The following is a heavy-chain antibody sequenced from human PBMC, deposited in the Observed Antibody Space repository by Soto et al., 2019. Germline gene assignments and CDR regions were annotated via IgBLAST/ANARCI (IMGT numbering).Heavy chain of an antibody. V-gene: IGHV4-59*01. D-gene: IGHD6-25*01. J-gene: IGHJ3*01. CDR3: ARTLSAVTRDAFDV. Sequence: QVQLQESGPGLVKPSETLSLTCTVSGASISNYYWSWIRQPPGKGLECIGSFYYSGRTNYNPSLKSRVTISADTSKNQFSLKLSSVTAADTAVYYCARTLSAVTRDAFDVWGQGTLVTVSS. CDR1: GASISNYY. CDR2: FYYSGRT.